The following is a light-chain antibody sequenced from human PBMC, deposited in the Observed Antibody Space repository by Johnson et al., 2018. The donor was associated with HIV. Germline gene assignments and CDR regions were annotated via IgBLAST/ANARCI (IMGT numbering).Light chain of an antibody. J-gene: IGLJ1*01. V-gene: IGLV1-51*02. CDR3: GTWDSSLSAYV. Sequence: QSVLTQPPSVSAAPGQKVTISCSGSNSNIGNNYVSWFQQLPGTAPKLLIYENNKRPSGIPDRFSGSKSGPSATLGITGHQTGDEADYYCGTWDSSLSAYVFGTGTEVTVL. CDR1: NSNIGNNY. CDR2: ENN.